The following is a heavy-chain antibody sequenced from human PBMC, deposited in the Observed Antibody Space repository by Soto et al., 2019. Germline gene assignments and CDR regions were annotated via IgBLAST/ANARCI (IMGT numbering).Heavy chain of an antibody. Sequence: EVQLFESGGCLVQPGGSLRLSCVASGFSFSGYAMSWVRQAPGKGLVWVSSMTATGVSIYYADSVRGRFTISRDNSKNTLYLQMSSLRAEDTATYYCAKDSIPYSSSYDLDHWGRGALVTVSS. CDR3: AKDSIPYSSSYDLDH. V-gene: IGHV3-23*01. J-gene: IGHJ4*02. D-gene: IGHD6-6*01. CDR2: MTATGVSI. CDR1: GFSFSGYA.